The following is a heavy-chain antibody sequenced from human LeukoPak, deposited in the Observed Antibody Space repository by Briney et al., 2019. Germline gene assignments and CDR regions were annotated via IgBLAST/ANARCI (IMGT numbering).Heavy chain of an antibody. V-gene: IGHV3-30*03. D-gene: IGHD6-19*01. Sequence: LSLTCTVSGYSVSSGYYWGWVRQAPGKGLEWVAVISYDGSNKYYADSVKGRFTISRDNAKNTLYLQMNSLRAEDTAVYYCARFSSGWSPSGFDYWGQGILVTVSS. CDR3: ARFSSGWSPSGFDY. CDR2: ISYDGSNK. CDR1: GYSVSSGY. J-gene: IGHJ4*02.